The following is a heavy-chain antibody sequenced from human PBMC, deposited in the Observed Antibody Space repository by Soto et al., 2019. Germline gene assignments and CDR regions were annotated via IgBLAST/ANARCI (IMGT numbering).Heavy chain of an antibody. V-gene: IGHV2-5*02. J-gene: IGHJ5*02. CDR3: ALHQYYDLGRNWFDP. D-gene: IGHD3-3*01. Sequence: SGPTLVNPTQTLTLTCTFSGFSLSTSGVGVGWIRQPPGKALEWLALIYWDDDKRYSPSLKSRLTITKDTSKNQVVLTMTNMDPVDTATYYCALHQYYDLGRNWFDPWGQGTLVTVSS. CDR2: IYWDDDK. CDR1: GFSLSTSGVG.